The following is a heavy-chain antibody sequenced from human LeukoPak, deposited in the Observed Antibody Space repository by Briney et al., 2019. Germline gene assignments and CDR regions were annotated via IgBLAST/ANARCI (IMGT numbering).Heavy chain of an antibody. J-gene: IGHJ5*02. CDR2: INPSGGST. CDR1: GYTFTSYY. CDR3: ARDLYSYDSSGYYYGWFDP. D-gene: IGHD3-22*01. Sequence: ASVKVSCKASGYTFTSYYMHWVRQAPGQGLEWMGIINPSGGSTSYAQKFQGRVTMTRDTSTSTVYMELSSLRSEDTAVYYCARDLYSYDSSGYYYGWFDPWGPGTLVTVSS. V-gene: IGHV1-46*03.